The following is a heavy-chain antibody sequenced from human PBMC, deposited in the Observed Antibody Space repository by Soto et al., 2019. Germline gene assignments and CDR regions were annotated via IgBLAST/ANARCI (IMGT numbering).Heavy chain of an antibody. Sequence: ASVKVSCKASGNTFTGYYMHWVRQAPGQGLEWMGWINPNSGGTNYAQKFQGRVTMTRDTSISTAYMELSRLRSDDTAVYYCARAWGRFTTAGTDYWGQGTLVTVSS. CDR1: GNTFTGYY. CDR3: ARAWGRFTTAGTDY. D-gene: IGHD3-16*01. CDR2: INPNSGGT. J-gene: IGHJ4*02. V-gene: IGHV1-2*02.